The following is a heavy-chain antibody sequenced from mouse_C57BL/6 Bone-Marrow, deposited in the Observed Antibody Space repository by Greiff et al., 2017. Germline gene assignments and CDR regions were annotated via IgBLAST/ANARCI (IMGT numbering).Heavy chain of an antibody. V-gene: IGHV7-3*01. J-gene: IGHJ2*01. Sequence: EVKLVESGGGLVQPGGSLSLSCAASGFTFTDYYMSWVRQPPGKALEWLGFIRNKANGYTTAYSASVKGRFTISRDNSQSILYLQMNALRAEDSATYYCARSSYYYGRSFDDWGQGTTLTVAS. CDR1: GFTFTDYY. CDR3: ARSSYYYGRSFDD. CDR2: IRNKANGYTT. D-gene: IGHD1-1*01.